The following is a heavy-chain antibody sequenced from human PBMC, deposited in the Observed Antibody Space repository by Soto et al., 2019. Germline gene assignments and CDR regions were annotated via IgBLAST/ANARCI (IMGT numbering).Heavy chain of an antibody. CDR1: GGSISSGDYY. V-gene: IGHV4-30-4*01. Sequence: PSETLSLTCTVSGGSISSGDYYWSWIRQPPGKGLEWIGYIYYSGSTYYNPSLKSRVTIPVDTSKNQSSLKLSSVTAADTAVYYCARTFSSSWYGKWFDAWGQGTLVTVSS. CDR2: IYYSGST. J-gene: IGHJ5*02. CDR3: ARTFSSSWYGKWFDA. D-gene: IGHD6-13*01.